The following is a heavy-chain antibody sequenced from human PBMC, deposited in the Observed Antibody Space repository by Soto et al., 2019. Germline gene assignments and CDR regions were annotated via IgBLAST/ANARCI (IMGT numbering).Heavy chain of an antibody. J-gene: IGHJ6*03. D-gene: IGHD1-1*01. CDR1: GFTFSSYS. CDR2: ISSSSSYI. Sequence: ESGGGLVKPGGSLRLSCAASGFTFSSYSMNWVRQAPGKGLEWVSSISSSSSYIYYADSVKGRFTISRDNAKNSLYLQMNSLRAEDTAVYYCARDGTTSLPYYYYYMDVWGKGTTVTVSS. V-gene: IGHV3-21*01. CDR3: ARDGTTSLPYYYYYMDV.